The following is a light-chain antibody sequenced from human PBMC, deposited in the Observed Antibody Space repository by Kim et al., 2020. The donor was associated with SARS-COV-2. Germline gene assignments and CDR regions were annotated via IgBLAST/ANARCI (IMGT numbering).Light chain of an antibody. CDR3: QQYGSSLGT. J-gene: IGKJ5*01. CDR2: DAS. CDR1: QSVSSSY. V-gene: IGKV3D-20*01. Sequence: EIVLTQSPATLSLSPGERATLSCGASQSVSSSYLAWYQQKPGLALRLLIYDASSRATGIPDRFSGSGSGTDFTLTISRLEPEDFAVYYWQQYGSSLGTFGQGTRLEIK.